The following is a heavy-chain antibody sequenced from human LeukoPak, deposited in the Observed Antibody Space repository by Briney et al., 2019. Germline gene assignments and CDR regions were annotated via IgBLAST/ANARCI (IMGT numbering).Heavy chain of an antibody. V-gene: IGHV3-30*02. CDR1: GFTFSSYA. D-gene: IGHD3-10*01. Sequence: PGGSLRLSCAASGFTFSSYAMHWVRQAPGKGLEWLAFIRYDGSNKYYADSVKGRFTISRDNSKNTLYLQMNSLRAEDTAVYYCAKGISGVAQGYFDYWGQGTLVTVSS. CDR2: IRYDGSNK. CDR3: AKGISGVAQGYFDY. J-gene: IGHJ4*02.